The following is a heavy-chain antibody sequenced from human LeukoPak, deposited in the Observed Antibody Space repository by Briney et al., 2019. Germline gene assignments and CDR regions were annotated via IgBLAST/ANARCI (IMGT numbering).Heavy chain of an antibody. CDR1: EFTFSNYG. CDR2: IWYDGSNK. J-gene: IGHJ4*02. V-gene: IGHV3-33*01. Sequence: QPGGSLRLSCAASEFTFSNYGMHWVRQAPGKGLEWVAFIWYDGSNKYYADSVKGRFTISRDNSKNTLYLQMNSLRAEDTAVYYCARGSGGYCSSMSCYINDLGQGTLVTVSS. D-gene: IGHD2-2*02. CDR3: ARGSGGYCSSMSCYIND.